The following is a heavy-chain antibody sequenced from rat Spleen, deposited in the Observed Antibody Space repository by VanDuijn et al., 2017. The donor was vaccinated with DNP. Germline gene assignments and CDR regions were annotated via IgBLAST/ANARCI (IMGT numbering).Heavy chain of an antibody. CDR2: INTDGGST. CDR3: AKNSGYYFDY. D-gene: IGHD4-3*01. J-gene: IGHJ2*01. CDR1: GFTFSSYW. Sequence: EVQLVESGGGLVQPGRSLILSCAASGFTFSSYWMYWIRQAPGKGLEWVASINTDGGSTYYPDSVKGRFTISRDNAKNTLYLQMNSLRSEDTATYYCAKNSGYYFDYWGQGVMVTVSS. V-gene: IGHV5-58*01.